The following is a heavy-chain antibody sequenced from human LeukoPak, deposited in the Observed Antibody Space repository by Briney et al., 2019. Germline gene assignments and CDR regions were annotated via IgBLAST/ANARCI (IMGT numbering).Heavy chain of an antibody. Sequence: SETLSLTCTVSGGSISSYYWSWIRQPPGKGLEWIGYIYTSGSTNYNPSLKSRVTISVDTSKNQFSLKLSSVTAADTAVYYCGRQGISYYFDYWGQGTLVTVSS. V-gene: IGHV4-4*09. J-gene: IGHJ4*02. CDR3: GRQGISYYFDY. CDR2: IYTSGST. D-gene: IGHD2/OR15-2a*01. CDR1: GGSISSYY.